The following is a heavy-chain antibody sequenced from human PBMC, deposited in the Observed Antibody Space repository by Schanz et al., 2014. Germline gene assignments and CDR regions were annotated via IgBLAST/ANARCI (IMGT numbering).Heavy chain of an antibody. J-gene: IGHJ4*01. CDR2: ISGSGGST. CDR3: ERDEEVVVDAAPYYPARRAHGTVVDY. Sequence: QPGRSLRLSCAASGFTFSNYSMSWVRQAPGKGLEWVSTISGSGGSTYYADSVKGRFTISRDNSRTKLFLHMDSLRAEDSVAYYCERDEEVVVDAAPYYPARRAHGTVVDY. D-gene: IGHD2-15*01. V-gene: IGHV3-23*01. CDR1: GFTFSNYS.